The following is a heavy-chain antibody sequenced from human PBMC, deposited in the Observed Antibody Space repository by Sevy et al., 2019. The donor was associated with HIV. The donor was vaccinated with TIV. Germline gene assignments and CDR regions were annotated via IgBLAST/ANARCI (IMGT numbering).Heavy chain of an antibody. CDR3: STDPIIVLLVTDGMDV. CDR1: GFTFSSYS. V-gene: IGHV3-21*03. J-gene: IGHJ6*02. CDR2: ISSSSSYI. Sequence: GGSLRLSCAASGFTFSSYSMNWVRQAPGKGLEWVSSISSSSSYIYYADSVKGRFTISRDNAKNSLYLQMNSLRAEDTAVYYCSTDPIIVLLVTDGMDVWGQGTTVTVSS. D-gene: IGHD2-8*02.